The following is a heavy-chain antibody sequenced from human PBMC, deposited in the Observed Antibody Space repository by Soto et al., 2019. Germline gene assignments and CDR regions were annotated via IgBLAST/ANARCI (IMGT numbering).Heavy chain of an antibody. D-gene: IGHD7-27*01. V-gene: IGHV3-30-3*01. Sequence: GWSLRLSCAASGFSFSISPMHWVRQAPGKGPEWVALISHDGTNKFYADSVKGRFTISRDNSKSTLYLQVDSLRPEDAAVYYCARDPKTSGGQHWAFNYFDSWGQGTLVTVSS. CDR1: GFSFSISP. J-gene: IGHJ4*02. CDR3: ARDPKTSGGQHWAFNYFDS. CDR2: ISHDGTNK.